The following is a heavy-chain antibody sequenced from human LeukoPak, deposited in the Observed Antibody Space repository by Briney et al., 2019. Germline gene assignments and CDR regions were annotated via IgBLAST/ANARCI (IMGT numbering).Heavy chain of an antibody. CDR1: GFTFSSYA. CDR2: ISSNGGST. D-gene: IGHD3-10*01. CDR3: ARGRKSYGSGSYYDNYYYMDV. Sequence: GGSLRLSCAASGFTFSSYAMHWVRQAPGKGLEYVSAISSNGGSTYYANSVKGRFTISRDNSKNTLYLQMSSLRAEDMAVYYCARGRKSYGSGSYYDNYYYMDVWGKGTTVTVSS. V-gene: IGHV3-64*01. J-gene: IGHJ6*03.